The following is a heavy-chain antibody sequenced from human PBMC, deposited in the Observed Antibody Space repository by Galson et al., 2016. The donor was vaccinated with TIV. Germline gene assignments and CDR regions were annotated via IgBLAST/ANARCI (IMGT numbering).Heavy chain of an antibody. CDR3: ARGGHYALDV. CDR1: GDTFSSYA. D-gene: IGHD3-16*01. J-gene: IGHJ6*02. CDR2: IIPLSGT. V-gene: IGHV1-69*13. Sequence: SVKVSCKASGDTFSSYAISWVRQPPGQGLEWMGKIIPLSGTSYAQKFQDRVTITADESTKTTYMDLSSLRSDDTAVYYCARGGHYALDVWGQGTTVTVSS.